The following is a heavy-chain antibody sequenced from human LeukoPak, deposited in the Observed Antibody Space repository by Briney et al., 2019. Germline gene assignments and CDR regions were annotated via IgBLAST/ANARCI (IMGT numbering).Heavy chain of an antibody. V-gene: IGHV3-23*01. J-gene: IGHJ1*01. D-gene: IGHD3-22*01. CDR3: AKPFAPYYYDSSGYLAEYFQH. Sequence: GGSLRLSCAASGFTFSSYAMSWVRQAPGKGLEWVSAISGSGGSTYYADSVKGRFTISRDNSKNTLYLQMNSLRAEDTAVYYCAKPFAPYYYDSSGYLAEYFQHWGQGTLVTASS. CDR2: ISGSGGST. CDR1: GFTFSSYA.